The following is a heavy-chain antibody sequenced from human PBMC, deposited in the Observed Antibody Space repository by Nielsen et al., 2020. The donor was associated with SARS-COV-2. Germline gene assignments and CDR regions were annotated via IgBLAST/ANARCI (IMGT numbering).Heavy chain of an antibody. V-gene: IGHV3-9*01. D-gene: IGHD5-18*01. CDR2: ISWNSGSI. Sequence: SLKISCAVSGFTFDDYAMHWVRQAPGKGLEWVSGISWNSGSIGYADSVKGRFTISRDNAKNSLYLQMNSLRAEDTALYYCAKDPGYSYGYYFDYWGQGTLVTVSS. J-gene: IGHJ4*02. CDR3: AKDPGYSYGYYFDY. CDR1: GFTFDDYA.